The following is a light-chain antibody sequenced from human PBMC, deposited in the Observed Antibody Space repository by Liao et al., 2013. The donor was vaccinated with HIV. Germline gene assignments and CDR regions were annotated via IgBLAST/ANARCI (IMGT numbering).Light chain of an antibody. CDR2: QDS. V-gene: IGLV3-1*01. CDR1: KLGNKY. J-gene: IGLJ2*01. Sequence: SYELTQPPSVSVSPGQTATITCSGDKLGNKYVCWYQQKAGQSPVLVIYQDSKRHSGIPERFSGSNSGNTATLTISGTQAMDEADYYCQAWDSSTATVFGGGTKLTVL. CDR3: QAWDSSTATV.